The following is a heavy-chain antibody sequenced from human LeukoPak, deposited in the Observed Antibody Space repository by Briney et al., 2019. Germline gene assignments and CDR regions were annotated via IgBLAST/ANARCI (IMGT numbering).Heavy chain of an antibody. CDR2: ISYDGSNK. CDR3: ARVGPNYYYYYGMDV. CDR1: GFTFSSYA. Sequence: GGSLRLSCAASGFTFSSYAMHWVRQAPGKGLEWVAVISYDGSNKYYADSVKGRFTISRDNSKNMLYLQMNSLRAEDTAVYYCARVGPNYYYYYGMDVWGQGTTVTVSS. V-gene: IGHV3-30-3*01. D-gene: IGHD3/OR15-3a*01. J-gene: IGHJ6*02.